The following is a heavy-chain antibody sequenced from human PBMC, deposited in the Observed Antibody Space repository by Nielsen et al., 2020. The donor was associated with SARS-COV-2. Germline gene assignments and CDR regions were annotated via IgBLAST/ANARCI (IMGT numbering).Heavy chain of an antibody. D-gene: IGHD1-26*01. J-gene: IGHJ2*01. V-gene: IGHV3-64D*09. Sequence: GGSLRLSCSASGFTFSSYAMHWVRQAPGKGLEYVSAISSNGGSTYYADSVKGRFTISRDNSKNTLYLQMSSLRAEDTAVYYCARVVEGWYFDLWGRGTLVTVSS. CDR1: GFTFSSYA. CDR2: ISSNGGST. CDR3: ARVVEGWYFDL.